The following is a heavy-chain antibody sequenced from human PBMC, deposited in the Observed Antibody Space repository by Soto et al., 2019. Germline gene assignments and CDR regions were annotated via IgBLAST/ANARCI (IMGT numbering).Heavy chain of an antibody. CDR2: IYHSGST. J-gene: IGHJ5*01. D-gene: IGHD3-9*01. CDR3: AKKGYFDWSNWFDS. CDR1: GGSISSTNW. V-gene: IGHV4-4*02. Sequence: SETLSLTCAVSGGSISSTNWWSWVRQPPGKGLEWIGEIYHSGSTNYNPSLKGRVTISVDKSKNQFSLNLGSVTAADTAVYYCAKKGYFDWSNWFDSWSQGTLVTVSS.